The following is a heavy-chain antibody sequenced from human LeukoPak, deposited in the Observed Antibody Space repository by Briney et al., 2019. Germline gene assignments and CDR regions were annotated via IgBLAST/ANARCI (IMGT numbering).Heavy chain of an antibody. CDR2: IYYSGST. V-gene: IGHV4-59*01. Sequence: SETLSLTCTVSGGSISSYYWSWIRQPPGKGLEWIGYIYYSGSTNYNPSLKSRVTISVDTSKNQFSLKLSSVTAADTAVYYCARSQNGGSGSYYTPNDAFDIWGQGTMVTVSS. D-gene: IGHD3-10*01. CDR1: GGSISSYY. CDR3: ARSQNGGSGSYYTPNDAFDI. J-gene: IGHJ3*02.